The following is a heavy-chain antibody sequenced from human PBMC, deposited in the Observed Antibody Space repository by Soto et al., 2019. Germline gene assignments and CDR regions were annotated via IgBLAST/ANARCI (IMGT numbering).Heavy chain of an antibody. Sequence: EVKVVESGGNLVKPGGSLRLSCETSGFMFSSAWMSWVRQAPGKGLEWVGRIKSRSEGGARDYAAPVKGRFNISRDDSKNMVYLQMDSLRAEDTAVYYCVEGWNDFWGPGTLVTVSS. V-gene: IGHV3-15*01. CDR2: IKSRSEGGAR. CDR3: VEGWNDF. J-gene: IGHJ4*02. CDR1: GFMFSSAW. D-gene: IGHD1-1*01.